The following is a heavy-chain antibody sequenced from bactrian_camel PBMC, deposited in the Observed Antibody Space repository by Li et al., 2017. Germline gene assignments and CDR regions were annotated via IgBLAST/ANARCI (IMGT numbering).Heavy chain of an antibody. CDR2: IQPFSDAK. CDR3: AAGFLLPGVAARLTAAHVGS. V-gene: IGHV3S60*01. D-gene: IGHD3*01. J-gene: IGHJ6*01. CDR1: YFPYDINNR. Sequence: HVQLVESGGGSVQAGGSLRLSCLALYFPYDINNRMGWFRQVPGKEREGVAIIQPFSDAKYYADSVKGRFTISQDPTKNAVYLQMDSLKPEDTGVYFCAAGFLLPGVAARLTAAHVGSWGQGTQVTVS.